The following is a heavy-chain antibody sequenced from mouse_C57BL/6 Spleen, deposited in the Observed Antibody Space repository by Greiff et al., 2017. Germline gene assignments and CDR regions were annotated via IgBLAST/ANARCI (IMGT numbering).Heavy chain of an antibody. CDR1: GFTFSDYG. J-gene: IGHJ4*01. V-gene: IGHV5-17*01. D-gene: IGHD2-12*01. CDR3: ARPGVTTYYAMDY. CDR2: ISSGSSTI. Sequence: EVKLVESGGGLVKPGGSLKLSCAASGFTFSDYGMHWVRQAPEKGLEWVAYISSGSSTIYYADTVKGRFTISRDNAKNTLFLQMTSLRSEETAMYYCARPGVTTYYAMDYWGQGTSVTVSS.